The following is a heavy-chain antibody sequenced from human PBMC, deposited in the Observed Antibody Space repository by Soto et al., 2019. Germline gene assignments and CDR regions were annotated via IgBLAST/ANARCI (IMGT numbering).Heavy chain of an antibody. CDR3: ARDRSNYFDY. J-gene: IGHJ4*02. CDR2: NSPYNGNA. CDR1: RYMFTNYA. V-gene: IGHV1-18*01. Sequence: ASVNVCCKASRYMFTNYAIAFLRQAPGQGLEWMGWNSPYNGNANYAQIFQGRVAMTTDTSTNTAYMELRSLRSDDTAVYYCARDRSNYFDYWGQGTLVTVSS.